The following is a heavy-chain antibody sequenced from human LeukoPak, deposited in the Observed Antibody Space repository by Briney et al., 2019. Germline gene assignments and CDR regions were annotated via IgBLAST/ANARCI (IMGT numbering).Heavy chain of an antibody. Sequence: SETLSLTCTVSGGSISSYYWSWIRQPPGKGLEWIGYIYYSGSTNYNPSLKSRVTISVDTSKNQFSLKLSSVTAADTAVYYCARERIPSRYFDYWGQGTLVTVSS. D-gene: IGHD2-2*01. CDR1: GGSISSYY. CDR3: ARERIPSRYFDY. V-gene: IGHV4-59*01. J-gene: IGHJ4*02. CDR2: IYYSGST.